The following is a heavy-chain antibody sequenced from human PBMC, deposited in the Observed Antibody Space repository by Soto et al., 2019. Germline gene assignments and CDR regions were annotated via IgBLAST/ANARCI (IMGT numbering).Heavy chain of an antibody. CDR2: MNPNSGNT. CDR1: GYTFTSYD. V-gene: IGHV1-8*01. D-gene: IGHD2-2*01. J-gene: IGHJ4*02. CDR3: ARGRTYCSSTSCDKAFDY. Sequence: ASVKVSCKASGYTFTSYDINWVRQATGQGLEWMGWMNPNSGNTGYAQKFQGRVTMTRNTSISTAYMELSSLRSEGTAVYYCARGRTYCSSTSCDKAFDYWGQGTLVTVSS.